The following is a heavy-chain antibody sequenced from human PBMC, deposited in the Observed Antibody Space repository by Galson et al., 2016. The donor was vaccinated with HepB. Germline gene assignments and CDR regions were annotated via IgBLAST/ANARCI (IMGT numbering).Heavy chain of an antibody. J-gene: IGHJ4*02. V-gene: IGHV4-59*01. D-gene: IGHD3-10*01. CDR2: IHSSGST. CDR3: ARYTPIVRGVVWGFDN. CDR1: GGSISSCY. Sequence: ETLSLTCTVSGGSISSCYWSWIRQPPGKGLEWIGYIHSSGSTNYNPSLKSRVTISVDTSKNQFSLKLSSVTAADTAVYYCARYTPIVRGVVWGFDNWGQGTLVTVSS.